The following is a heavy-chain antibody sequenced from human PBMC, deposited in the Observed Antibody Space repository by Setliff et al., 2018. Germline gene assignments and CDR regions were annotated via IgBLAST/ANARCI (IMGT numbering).Heavy chain of an antibody. J-gene: IGHJ4*02. Sequence: GGSLRLSCAASGLTFSSDAMTWVRQTPGKGLEWVSVISSDGSSIYYADSVKGRFTISRDNSKNALYLQMNSLRAEDTAIYYCARCSSWHGHYPHFNYWGQGTLVTVSS. CDR2: ISSDGSSI. CDR3: ARCSSWHGHYPHFNY. CDR1: GLTFSSDA. V-gene: IGHV3-23*03. D-gene: IGHD6-13*01.